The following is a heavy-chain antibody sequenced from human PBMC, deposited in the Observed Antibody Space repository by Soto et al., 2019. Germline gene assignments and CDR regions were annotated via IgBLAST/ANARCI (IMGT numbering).Heavy chain of an antibody. D-gene: IGHD2-15*01. CDR1: GGSFSGYY. Sequence: SETLSLTCAVYGGSFSGYYWSWIRQPPGKGLEWIGEINHSGSTNYNPSLKSRVTISVDTSKNQFSLKLSSVTAADTAVYYCAPLSVSLSGPYGIHVWGQGTTVTVSS. V-gene: IGHV4-34*01. CDR3: APLSVSLSGPYGIHV. CDR2: INHSGST. J-gene: IGHJ6*02.